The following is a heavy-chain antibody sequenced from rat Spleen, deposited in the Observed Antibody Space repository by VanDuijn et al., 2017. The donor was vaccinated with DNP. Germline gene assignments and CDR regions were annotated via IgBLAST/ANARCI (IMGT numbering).Heavy chain of an antibody. Sequence: EVQLVESGGGLVQPGRSLKLSCEVSRITFSDHNMAWVRQAPKKSLEWVATISSDGRDTYYRDSVKGRFTISRDNAKSTLYLQIDSMRFRDTATYYWAGRPPPTRGPFDYWGQGVTVTVSS. D-gene: IGHD1-4*01. CDR2: ISSDGRDT. V-gene: IGHV5-7*01. J-gene: IGHJ2*01. CDR1: RITFSDHN. CDR3: AGRPPPTRGPFDY.